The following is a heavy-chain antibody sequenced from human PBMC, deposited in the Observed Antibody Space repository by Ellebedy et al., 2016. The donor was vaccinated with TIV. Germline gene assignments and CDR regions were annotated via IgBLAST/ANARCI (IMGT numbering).Heavy chain of an antibody. V-gene: IGHV4-34*01. CDR1: GFTFSSSS. CDR3: ARRSSVMAVPGIDS. Sequence: ESLKISCAASGFTFSSSSMNWVRQAPGKGLEWIGEINHSGSTNYNPSLKSRVTMSVDTSKNQFSLKLVSVTAADTAVYYCARRSSVMAVPGIDSWGLGTLVTVSS. CDR2: INHSGST. J-gene: IGHJ4*02. D-gene: IGHD6-19*01.